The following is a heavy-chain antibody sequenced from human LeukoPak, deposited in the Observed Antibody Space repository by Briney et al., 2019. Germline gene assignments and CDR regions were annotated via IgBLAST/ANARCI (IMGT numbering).Heavy chain of an antibody. D-gene: IGHD3-16*01. CDR1: GFGFSSYT. CDR3: AKDEVGGSNDY. CDR2: IKQDGSKE. V-gene: IGHV3-7*04. Sequence: GGSLRLSCAASGFGFSSYTMNWVRQAPGKGLEWVANIKQDGSKENYVDSVKGRFTISRDNAKDSLYLQMNSLRAEDTAVYYCAKDEVGGSNDYWGQGTLVTVSS. J-gene: IGHJ4*02.